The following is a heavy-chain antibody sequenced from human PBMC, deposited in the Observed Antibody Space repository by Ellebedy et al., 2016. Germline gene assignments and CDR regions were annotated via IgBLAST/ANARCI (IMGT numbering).Heavy chain of an antibody. V-gene: IGHV3-21*01. Sequence: GESLKISCAASGFTFSNFAMSWVRQAPGKGLEWVSSISRTAAYIYYADSVKGRFTISRDNSKNTLYLQMNSLRAEDTAVYYCAKRADYGRNGVDYWGQGTLVTVSS. CDR2: ISRTAAYI. J-gene: IGHJ4*02. D-gene: IGHD4-17*01. CDR1: GFTFSNFA. CDR3: AKRADYGRNGVDY.